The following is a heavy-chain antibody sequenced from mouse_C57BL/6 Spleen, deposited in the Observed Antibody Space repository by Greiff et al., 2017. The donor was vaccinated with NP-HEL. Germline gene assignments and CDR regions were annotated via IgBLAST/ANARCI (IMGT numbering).Heavy chain of an antibody. CDR2: ISYDGSN. D-gene: IGHD1-1*01. Sequence: EVQRVESGPGLVKPSQSLSLTCSVTGYSITSGYYWNWIRQFPGNKLEWMGYISYDGSNNYNPSLKNRISITRDTSKNQFFLKLNSVTTEDTATYYCARDPSYYYGSSYGFDYWGQGTTLTVSS. CDR1: GYSITSGYY. CDR3: ARDPSYYYGSSYGFDY. J-gene: IGHJ2*01. V-gene: IGHV3-6*01.